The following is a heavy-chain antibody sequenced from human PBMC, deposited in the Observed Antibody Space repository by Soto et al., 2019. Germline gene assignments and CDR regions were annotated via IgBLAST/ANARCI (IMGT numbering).Heavy chain of an antibody. CDR2: IIPILGIA. CDR1: GGTFSSYT. D-gene: IGHD2-15*01. CDR3: ATTGYCSGGSCSEYYYYSYMDV. J-gene: IGHJ6*03. Sequence: SVKVSCKASGGTFSSYTMSWVRQAPGQGLEWMGRIIPILGIANYAQKFQGRVTITADKSTSTAYMELSSLRSEDTAVYYCATTGYCSGGSCSEYYYYSYMDVWGNGATVIVSS. V-gene: IGHV1-69*02.